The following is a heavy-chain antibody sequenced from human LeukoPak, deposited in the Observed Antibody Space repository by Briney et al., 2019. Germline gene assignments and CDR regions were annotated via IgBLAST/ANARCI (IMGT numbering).Heavy chain of an antibody. Sequence: PGGSLRLSCAASGIIFSSSGMHWVRQAPGKGLEWVAMIWSDGSNKYYADSVKGRFTISGDKSKNTLYLQMNSLRPEDTAFYYCARGPGPIAGAKNPFDIWGQGTMVTVSS. CDR3: ARGPGPIAGAKNPFDI. D-gene: IGHD1-26*01. V-gene: IGHV3-30*02. J-gene: IGHJ3*02. CDR1: GIIFSSSG. CDR2: IWSDGSNK.